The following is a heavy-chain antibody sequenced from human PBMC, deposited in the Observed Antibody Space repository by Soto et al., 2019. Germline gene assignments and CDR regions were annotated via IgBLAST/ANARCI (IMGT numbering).Heavy chain of an antibody. V-gene: IGHV1-3*01. D-gene: IGHD3-16*01. CDR2: INAGNGNT. CDR3: ARNLRPDAFDI. Sequence: ASVKVSCKASGYTFTSYAMHWVRQAPGQRLEWLGWINAGNGNTKYSQKFQGRVTITRDTSASTAYMELSSLRSEDTAVYYCARNLRPDAFDIWGQGTMVTVSS. J-gene: IGHJ3*02. CDR1: GYTFTSYA.